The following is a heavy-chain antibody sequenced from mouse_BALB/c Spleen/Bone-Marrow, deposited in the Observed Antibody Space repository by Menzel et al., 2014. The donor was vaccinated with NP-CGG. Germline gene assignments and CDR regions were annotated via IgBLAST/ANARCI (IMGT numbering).Heavy chain of an antibody. CDR2: INPNNVRT. J-gene: IGHJ1*01. V-gene: IGHV1S81*02. Sequence: VQLQQSGAELVKPGASVKLSCKTSGYTFTSYWMHRVKQRPGQGLEWIGEINPNNVRTNYNEKFRNKATLTVDKSSSTTYMQLSSLTSEDSAVYYCARYYNWYFDVWGAGTTVTVSS. CDR3: ARYYNWYFDV. CDR1: GYTFTSYW. D-gene: IGHD1-1*01.